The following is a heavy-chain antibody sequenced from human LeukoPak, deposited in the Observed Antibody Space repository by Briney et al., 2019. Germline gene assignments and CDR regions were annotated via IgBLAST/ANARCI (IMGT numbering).Heavy chain of an antibody. Sequence: SETLSLTCTVSGGSISGFYWTWIRQPPGKALEWIGYTYYGGSTHYNPSLESRVTISVDTSKNQFSLELTSVTAADTAVYYCARQSVAAGTQLFDPWGQGALVTVSS. CDR1: GGSISGFY. CDR2: TYYGGST. J-gene: IGHJ5*02. CDR3: ARQSVAAGTQLFDP. D-gene: IGHD6-13*01. V-gene: IGHV4-59*08.